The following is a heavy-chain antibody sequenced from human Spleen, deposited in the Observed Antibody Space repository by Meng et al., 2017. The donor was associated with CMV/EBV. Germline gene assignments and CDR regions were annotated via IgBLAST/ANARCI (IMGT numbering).Heavy chain of an antibody. CDR2: IIPILGTA. Sequence: SVKVSCKASGGTFSSYAISWVRQAPGQGLEWMGGIIPILGTANYAQKFQGRVTITTDESTSTAYMELSSLRSEDTAVYYCARARYCSSTSCYHPNYYFDYWGQGTLVTVSS. J-gene: IGHJ4*02. V-gene: IGHV1-69*05. CDR1: GGTFSSYA. D-gene: IGHD2-2*01. CDR3: ARARYCSSTSCYHPNYYFDY.